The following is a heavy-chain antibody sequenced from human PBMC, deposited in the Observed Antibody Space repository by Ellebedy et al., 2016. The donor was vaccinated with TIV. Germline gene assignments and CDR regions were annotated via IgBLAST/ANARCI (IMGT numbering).Heavy chain of an antibody. CDR3: ARGGRNDYSVKY. J-gene: IGHJ4*02. CDR1: GFTFSSYE. D-gene: IGHD2-15*01. V-gene: IGHV3-48*03. CDR2: ISNSGNTI. Sequence: PGGSLRLSCAASGFTFSSYEMHWVRQAPGKGLEWVSYISNSGNTIFYADSVKGRFTISRDNAKNSLYLQMNSLRVEDTAVYYCARGGRNDYSVKYWGQGTLVTVSS.